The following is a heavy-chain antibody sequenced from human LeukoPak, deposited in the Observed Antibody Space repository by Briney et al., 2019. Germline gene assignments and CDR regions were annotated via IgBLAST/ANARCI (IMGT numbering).Heavy chain of an antibody. Sequence: ASVKVSCKASGYTFTKYAMNWVRQAPGQGLEWMGWINTNTGNAKYAQDFTGRFVFSLDTSVSTAYPQISSLKAEDTAVYYCARVESHGSLGVWGKGTTVTVSS. CDR1: GYTFTKYA. D-gene: IGHD1-1*01. J-gene: IGHJ6*04. CDR2: INTNTGNA. CDR3: ARVESHGSLGV. V-gene: IGHV7-4-1*02.